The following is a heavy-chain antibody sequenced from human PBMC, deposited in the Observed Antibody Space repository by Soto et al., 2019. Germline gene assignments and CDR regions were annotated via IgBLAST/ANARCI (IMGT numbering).Heavy chain of an antibody. Sequence: QVQLQESGPGLVQPSGTLSLTCAVSGDSINNSHWWSWVRQTPGKGLEWIGETYHSGTTNYNPYLKTRVTISIDKSKNQFSLKMNSVTAADTAVYYCSREVNSSPARGPNWFYPCGQGTLVTVSS. V-gene: IGHV4-4*02. CDR3: SREVNSSPARGPNWFYP. D-gene: IGHD6-13*01. CDR2: TYHSGTT. J-gene: IGHJ5*02. CDR1: GDSINNSHW.